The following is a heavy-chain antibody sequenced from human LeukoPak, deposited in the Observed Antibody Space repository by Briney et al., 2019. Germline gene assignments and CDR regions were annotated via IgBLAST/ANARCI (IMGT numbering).Heavy chain of an antibody. J-gene: IGHJ4*02. V-gene: IGHV4-61*01. Sequence: SETLSLTCTVSGGSISSSTFYWGWIRQPPGKGLEWIGYIYYSGSTNYNPSLKSRVTISVDTSKNQFSLKLSSVTAADTAVYYCARDQYGGGFDYWGQGTLVTVSS. CDR2: IYYSGST. D-gene: IGHD4-23*01. CDR1: GGSISSSTFY. CDR3: ARDQYGGGFDY.